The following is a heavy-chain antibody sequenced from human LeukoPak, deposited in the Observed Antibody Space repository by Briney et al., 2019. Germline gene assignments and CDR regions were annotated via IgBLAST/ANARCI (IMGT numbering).Heavy chain of an antibody. CDR3: ANYDNSGNYYVNY. D-gene: IGHD3-22*01. V-gene: IGHV3-73*01. J-gene: IGHJ4*02. CDR1: GFPFSGSA. CDR2: IRTKSNNYAT. Sequence: PGGSLRLSCAASGFPFSGSAMHWVRQASGKGLEWVGRIRTKSNNYATTYGASVKGRFTISRDDSKNTAYLQMNSLKTEDTAVYYCANYDNSGNYYVNYWGQGTLVTVSS.